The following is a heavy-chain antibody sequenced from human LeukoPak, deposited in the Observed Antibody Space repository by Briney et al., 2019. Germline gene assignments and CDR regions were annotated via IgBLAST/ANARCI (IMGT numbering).Heavy chain of an antibody. CDR3: ARAVGAAYYFDY. J-gene: IGHJ4*02. V-gene: IGHV1-2*02. D-gene: IGHD2-15*01. CDR1: GYTFTGYY. Sequence: GASVKVSCKASGYTFTGYYVHWVRQAPGQGLEWMGWINPNSGGTNYAQKFQGRVTMTRDTSISTAYMELSRLRSDDTAVYYCARAVGAAYYFDYWGQGTLVTVSS. CDR2: INPNSGGT.